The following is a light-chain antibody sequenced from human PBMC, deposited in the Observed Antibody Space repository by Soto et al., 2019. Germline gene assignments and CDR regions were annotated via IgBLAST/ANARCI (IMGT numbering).Light chain of an antibody. J-gene: IGLJ1*01. Sequence: QSALTQPASVSASPGQSITIPCTGTSSDVGSYNLVSWFQQHPGKVPKLLIYEGTKRPSGLSDRFSGSKSGNTASLTSSGLQAEDEADDYCYSYAGDNLYVFGTGTKVTVL. CDR2: EGT. V-gene: IGLV2-23*01. CDR1: SSDVGSYNL. CDR3: YSYAGDNLYV.